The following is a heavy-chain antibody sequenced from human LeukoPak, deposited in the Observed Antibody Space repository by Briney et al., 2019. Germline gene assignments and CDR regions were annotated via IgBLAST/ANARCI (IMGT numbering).Heavy chain of an antibody. D-gene: IGHD5-12*01. J-gene: IGHJ5*02. CDR2: IKEDGSEK. Sequence: GGSLRLSCAASGFPLSSYRMSWVRQAPGKGLGWVANIKEDGSEKYYVDSVKGRFTISRDNAKNSLYLQMNSLRVEDSAVYYCAPQQTYSPYNWFDPWGQGTLVTVSS. CDR3: APQQTYSPYNWFDP. V-gene: IGHV3-7*01. CDR1: GFPLSSYR.